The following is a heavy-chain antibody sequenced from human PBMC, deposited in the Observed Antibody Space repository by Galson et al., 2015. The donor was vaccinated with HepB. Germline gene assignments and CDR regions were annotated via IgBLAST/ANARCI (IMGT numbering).Heavy chain of an antibody. Sequence: SVKVSCKASGFTFTSSAVQWVRQAREQRLEWIGWIVVGSGNTKYAQKFQERVTITRDMSTRTAYMELSSLRSEDTAMYYCAADRTYCTDGVCYSFDPWGQGTLVTGSS. D-gene: IGHD2-8*01. V-gene: IGHV1-58*01. J-gene: IGHJ5*02. CDR1: GFTFTSSA. CDR3: AADRTYCTDGVCYSFDP. CDR2: IVVGSGNT.